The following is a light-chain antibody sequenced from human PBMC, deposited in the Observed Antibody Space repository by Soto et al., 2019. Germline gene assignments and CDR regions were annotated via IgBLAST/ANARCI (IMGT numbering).Light chain of an antibody. J-gene: IGKJ2*01. CDR2: GAS. Sequence: EIVMTQSPATLSVSPGERATLSCRASQSVNSNLAWYQQKPGQAPSLLIYGASTRATGVPATFSGSGSGTEFTLTISSLQPEDFAVYYCQQYNNWSPSTFGQVTKQEIK. V-gene: IGKV3-15*01. CDR1: QSVNSN. CDR3: QQYNNWSPST.